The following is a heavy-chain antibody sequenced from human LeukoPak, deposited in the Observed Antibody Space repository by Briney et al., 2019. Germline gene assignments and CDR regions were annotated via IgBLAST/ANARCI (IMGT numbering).Heavy chain of an antibody. CDR2: IYDSGST. J-gene: IGHJ4*02. Sequence: PSETLSLTCTVSGGSISSSSYSWGWIRQPPGKGLGWIGTIYDSGSTFYNPSLKSRVSISVDTSKNQLSLKLSSVTAADTAVYYCARHGAAMAGTGPLFDYWGQGTLVTVYS. CDR1: GGSISSSSYS. CDR3: ARHGAAMAGTGPLFDY. D-gene: IGHD6-19*01. V-gene: IGHV4-39*01.